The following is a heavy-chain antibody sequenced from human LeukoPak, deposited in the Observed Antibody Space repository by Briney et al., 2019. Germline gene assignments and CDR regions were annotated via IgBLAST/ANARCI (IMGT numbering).Heavy chain of an antibody. D-gene: IGHD3-22*01. CDR1: GFTFDDYA. CDR3: AVLGDYYDSSGYYPPGGDAFDI. CDR2: ISWNSGSI. J-gene: IGHJ3*02. Sequence: GRSLRLSCAASGFTFDDYAMHWVRQAPGKGLEWVSGISWNSGSIGYADSVKGRFTISRDNAKNSLYLLMNSLRAEDTALYYCAVLGDYYDSSGYYPPGGDAFDIWGQGTMVTVSS. V-gene: IGHV3-9*01.